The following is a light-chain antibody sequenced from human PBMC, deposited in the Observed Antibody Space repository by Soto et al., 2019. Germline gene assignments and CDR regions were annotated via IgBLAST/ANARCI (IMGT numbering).Light chain of an antibody. J-gene: IGKJ3*01. V-gene: IGKV3-20*01. CDR2: GAS. Sequence: EIVLTQSPGTLSLSPGERATLSCRASQSVSSSYLAWYQQKPGQAPRLLIYGASSRATGIPDRFSGSGSGTDFTLTISRLEPEDFAVYYCKQYGSSPFTFGPGTNVDIK. CDR3: KQYGSSPFT. CDR1: QSVSSSY.